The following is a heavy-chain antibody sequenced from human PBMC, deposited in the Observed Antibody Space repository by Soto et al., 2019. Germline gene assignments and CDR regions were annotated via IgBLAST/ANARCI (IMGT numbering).Heavy chain of an antibody. CDR1: GYNFGSYA. Sequence: DVPLLESGGGLVQPGGSLRLSCVASGYNFGSYAMMWVRQAPGKGLEWISTIGGGGISSYYADSVKGRFTISRDNSNNTVYLQMHSLRAEDTAVYYCAKDPRLELRGVDSWGQGTQVTVSS. J-gene: IGHJ5*01. D-gene: IGHD1-7*01. V-gene: IGHV3-23*01. CDR3: AKDPRLELRGVDS. CDR2: IGGGGISS.